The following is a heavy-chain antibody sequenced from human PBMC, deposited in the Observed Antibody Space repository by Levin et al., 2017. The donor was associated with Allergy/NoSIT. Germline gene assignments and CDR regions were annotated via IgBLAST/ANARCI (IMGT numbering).Heavy chain of an antibody. D-gene: IGHD3-22*01. CDR2: INHSGST. CDR1: GGSFSGYY. CDR3: ARGFYDTDRYYYDSSGYPRIDY. J-gene: IGHJ4*02. V-gene: IGHV4-34*01. Sequence: SETLSLTCAVYGGSFSGYYWSWIRQPPGKGLEWIGEINHSGSTNYNPSLKSRVTISVDTSKNQFSLKLSSVTAADTAVYYCARGFYDTDRYYYDSSGYPRIDYWGQGTLVTVSS.